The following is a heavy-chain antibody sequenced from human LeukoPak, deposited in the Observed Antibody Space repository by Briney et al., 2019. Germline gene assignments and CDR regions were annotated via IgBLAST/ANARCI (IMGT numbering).Heavy chain of an antibody. D-gene: IGHD1-1*01. CDR2: FDPSGST. CDR1: GGSFSGYS. V-gene: IGHV4-34*01. CDR3: ARGSATGLAY. Sequence: SETLSLTCAVYGGSFSGYSWTWIRHPPGKGLEWIGEFDPSGSTNYNPALKSRLTISVDTSKNQFSLKLTSVTAADTAVYYCARGSATGLAYWGQGTLVTVSS. J-gene: IGHJ4*02.